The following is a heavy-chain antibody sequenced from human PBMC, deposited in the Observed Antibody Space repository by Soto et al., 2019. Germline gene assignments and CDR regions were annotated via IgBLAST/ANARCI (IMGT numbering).Heavy chain of an antibody. Sequence: PGGSLRLSCAASGFPFSSYSLNWVRQAPGKGLQWVAYISPSGSTTSYADSVKGRFTISRDNAKNSLYLQMNSLRAEDTAVYYCASAKIGDYFQVYWGQGTLVTVSS. CDR1: GFPFSSYS. V-gene: IGHV3-48*04. CDR3: ASAKIGDYFQVY. J-gene: IGHJ4*02. D-gene: IGHD4-17*01. CDR2: ISPSGSTT.